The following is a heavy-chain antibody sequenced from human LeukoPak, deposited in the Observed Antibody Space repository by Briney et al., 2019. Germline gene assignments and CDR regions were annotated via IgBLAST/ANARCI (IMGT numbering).Heavy chain of an antibody. J-gene: IGHJ4*02. CDR3: AREEGSSGLGY. CDR2: IYDSGST. D-gene: IGHD3-22*01. CDR1: GGSISSNNW. Sequence: SGTLSLTCAVSGGSISSNNWWSWVRQPPGKGLEWIGDIYDSGSTNYNPSLKSRVTISLDKSKNQFSLNLRFVTAADTAVYYCAREEGSSGLGYWGQGTLVTVSS. V-gene: IGHV4-4*02.